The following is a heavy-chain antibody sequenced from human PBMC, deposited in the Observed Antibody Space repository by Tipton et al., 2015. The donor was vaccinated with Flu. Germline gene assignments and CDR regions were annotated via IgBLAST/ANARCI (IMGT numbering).Heavy chain of an antibody. CDR3: AREYHYGSGSYPYYFDY. V-gene: IGHV1-18*01. CDR2: ITDHNGNT. CDR1: GYSLNSYV. J-gene: IGHJ4*02. Sequence: QVQLVQSGAEVKKPGASVKVSCKASGYSLNSYVISWVRQAPGQGLEWMGWITDHNGNTNYVQKFQGRVTMTTDTSTSTAYMELRSLRSDDTAVYYCAREYHYGSGSYPYYFDYWGQGTLVTVSS. D-gene: IGHD3-10*01.